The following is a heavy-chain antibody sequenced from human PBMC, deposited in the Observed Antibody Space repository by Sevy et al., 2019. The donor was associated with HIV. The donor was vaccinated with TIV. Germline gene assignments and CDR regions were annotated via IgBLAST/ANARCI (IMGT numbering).Heavy chain of an antibody. V-gene: IGHV1-69*13. CDR2: IIPVSGAA. J-gene: IGHJ5*02. Sequence: ASVKVSCKTFGGDFNNNAIIWVRQAPGQGLEWMGGIIPVSGAAKYAQKFQDRVTISADESTSTSYMELSSLRFEDTAVYFCAWDGDSLRFCSATSCYFNWFDPWGQGTLVTVSS. D-gene: IGHD2-2*01. CDR3: AWDGDSLRFCSATSCYFNWFDP. CDR1: GGDFNNNA.